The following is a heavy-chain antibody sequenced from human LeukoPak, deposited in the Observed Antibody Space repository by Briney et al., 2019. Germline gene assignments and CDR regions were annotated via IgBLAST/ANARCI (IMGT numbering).Heavy chain of an antibody. V-gene: IGHV3-49*03. J-gene: IGHJ4*02. D-gene: IGHD1-1*01. CDR1: GFTFGDYA. CDR3: TRDRGAYNLYDY. Sequence: GSLRLSCTASGFTFGDYAMSWIRRAPGKGLEWVGIIRSKAYGETADYAASVKGRFTISRDDSKAIAYLQMNSLKTEDTAVYHCTRDRGAYNLYDYWGQGTLVTVSS. CDR2: IRSKAYGETA.